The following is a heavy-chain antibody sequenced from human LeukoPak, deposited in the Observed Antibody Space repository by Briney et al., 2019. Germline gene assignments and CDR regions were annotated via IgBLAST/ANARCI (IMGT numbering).Heavy chain of an antibody. J-gene: IGHJ4*02. CDR2: ISISGTKT. V-gene: IGHV3-23*01. D-gene: IGHD4-17*01. CDR3: ANEIRPNDY. CDR1: EFDFSTHA. Sequence: GGSLRLSCAASEFDFSTHAMTWVRQAPGKGLEWVSAISISGTKTYYADSVKGRFTISRDNSKNTLYLQMYSLRAEDTAVYYCANEIRPNDYWGQGTLVTVSS.